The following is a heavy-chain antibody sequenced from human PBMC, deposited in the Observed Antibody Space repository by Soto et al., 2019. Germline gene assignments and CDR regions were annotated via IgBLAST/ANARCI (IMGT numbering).Heavy chain of an antibody. CDR1: DGSFSGYY. CDR3: ARPHYESNTFYSFFDY. V-gene: IGHV4-34*12. Sequence: SETLSLTCAVYDGSFSGYYWSWIRQPPGKGLEWIGEIFHGGSTDYSPSLKSRVTISVDTSKNQFSLELSSVTAADTAVYYCARPHYESNTFYSFFDYWGQGTLVTVPS. J-gene: IGHJ4*02. CDR2: IFHGGST. D-gene: IGHD3-22*01.